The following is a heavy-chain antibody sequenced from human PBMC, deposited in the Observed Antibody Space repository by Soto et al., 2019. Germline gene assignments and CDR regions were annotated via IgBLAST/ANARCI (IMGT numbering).Heavy chain of an antibody. CDR3: ARGGPDIVVVPAAIDVSYYYGMDV. V-gene: IGHV1-69*13. CDR2: IIPIFGTA. D-gene: IGHD2-2*02. CDR1: GGTFSSYA. J-gene: IGHJ6*02. Sequence: SVKVSCKASGGTFSSYAISWVRQAPGQGLEWMGGIIPIFGTANYAQKFQGRVTITADESTSTAYMELSSLRSEDTAVYYCARGGPDIVVVPAAIDVSYYYGMDVWGQGTTVTVSS.